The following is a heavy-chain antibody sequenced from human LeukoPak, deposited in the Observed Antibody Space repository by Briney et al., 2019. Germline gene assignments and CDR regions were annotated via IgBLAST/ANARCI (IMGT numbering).Heavy chain of an antibody. Sequence: GASVNVSCKASGYTFTSCGISWVRQAPGQGLEWMGWIIAYNGNTNYAQKLQGRVTMTTDTSTSTAYMELRSLRSDETAVYYCASTSGGSLDYYYYGMDVWGQGTTVTVSS. J-gene: IGHJ6*02. CDR3: ASTSGGSLDYYYYGMDV. D-gene: IGHD2-15*01. CDR2: IIAYNGNT. V-gene: IGHV1-18*01. CDR1: GYTFTSCG.